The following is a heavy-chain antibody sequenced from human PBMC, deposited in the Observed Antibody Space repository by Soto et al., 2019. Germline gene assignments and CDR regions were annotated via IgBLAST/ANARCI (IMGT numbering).Heavy chain of an antibody. CDR1: GASLNSPY. Sequence: PSETLSLTCTVSGASLNSPYWGWIRQPPGKGPEWIGYVYYAGATNYNPSLESRVTISPDTSRNQFSLNLRSVTAADTAVYYCARVMGDWGTYYYYYGMDVWGQGTTVTVSS. V-gene: IGHV4-59*11. CDR3: ARVMGDWGTYYYYYGMDV. D-gene: IGHD3-16*01. CDR2: VYYAGAT. J-gene: IGHJ6*02.